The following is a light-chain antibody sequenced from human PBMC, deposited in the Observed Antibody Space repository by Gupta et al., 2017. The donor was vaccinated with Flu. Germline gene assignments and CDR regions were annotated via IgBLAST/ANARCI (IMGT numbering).Light chain of an antibody. CDR3: QHTGT. Sequence: DIHMTQSPSTLSASVGDRVTITCRASQSISSWLAWYQQKPGKAPKLLSYKASRLESGVPSRFSGSGSGTEFTLTISSLQPDDFATYYCQHTGTFGQGTKVEIK. CDR2: KAS. CDR1: QSISSW. V-gene: IGKV1-5*03. J-gene: IGKJ1*01.